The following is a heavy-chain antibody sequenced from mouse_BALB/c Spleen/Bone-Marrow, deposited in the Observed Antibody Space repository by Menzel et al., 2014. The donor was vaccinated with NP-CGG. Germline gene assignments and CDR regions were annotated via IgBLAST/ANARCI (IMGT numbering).Heavy chain of an antibody. CDR1: GYTFTDYE. CDR3: PRGWDAMDY. Sequence: QVQLQQPGAELVRPGASVKLSCKALGYTFTDYEIHWVKQTPEHGLEWIGAIHPGSGGTAYNQKFKGKATLTVDKSPNTAHMELSSLTSEDSAVYYYPRGWDAMDYWGQGTSVTVSS. D-gene: IGHD3-3*01. V-gene: IGHV1-15*01. J-gene: IGHJ4*01. CDR2: IHPGSGGT.